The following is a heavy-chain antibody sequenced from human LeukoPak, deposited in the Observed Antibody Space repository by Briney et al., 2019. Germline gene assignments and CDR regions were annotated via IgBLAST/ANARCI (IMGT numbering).Heavy chain of an antibody. V-gene: IGHV1-18*01. J-gene: IGHJ4*02. CDR3: VLHDILTGYYAYFDY. Sequence: ASVKVPCKASGYTFTSYGISWVRQAPGRGLEWMGWISAYNGNTNYAQKLQGRVTMTTDTSTSTAYMELRSLRSDDTAVYYCVLHDILTGYYAYFDYWGQGTLVTVSS. CDR2: ISAYNGNT. CDR1: GYTFTSYG. D-gene: IGHD3-9*01.